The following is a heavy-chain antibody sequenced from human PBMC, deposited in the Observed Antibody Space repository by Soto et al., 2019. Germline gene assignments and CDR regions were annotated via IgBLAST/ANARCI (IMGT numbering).Heavy chain of an antibody. CDR2: IYYSGST. D-gene: IGHD5-12*01. Sequence: QVQLQESGPGLVKPSQTLSLTCTVSVVSIISGGYYWSWIRQHPGKVLEWIGYIYYSGSTYYNLSHKSRVTISVDTSTNQFSLKLSSVTAADTAVYYCARVEMATNLNYFDDWGQGTLVTVSS. V-gene: IGHV4-31*03. CDR3: ARVEMATNLNYFDD. J-gene: IGHJ4*02. CDR1: VVSIISGGYY.